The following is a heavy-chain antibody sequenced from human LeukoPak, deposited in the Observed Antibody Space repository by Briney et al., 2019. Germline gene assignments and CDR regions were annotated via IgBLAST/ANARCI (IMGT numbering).Heavy chain of an antibody. CDR3: ARDRSSFSYAFDI. Sequence: ASVKVSCKASGYTFTTYAIHWVRQAPGQRLEWMGWISTYNDDRKYSPKFQGTVTITTDTSATTAYLELSSLRSEDTAVYYCARDRSSFSYAFDIWGQGTMVTVSS. D-gene: IGHD3-3*02. J-gene: IGHJ3*02. CDR2: ISTYNDDR. CDR1: GYTFTTYA. V-gene: IGHV1-3*04.